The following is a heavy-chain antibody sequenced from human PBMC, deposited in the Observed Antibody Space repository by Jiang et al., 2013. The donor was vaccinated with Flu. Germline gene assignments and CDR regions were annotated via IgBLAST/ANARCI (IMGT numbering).Heavy chain of an antibody. CDR1: GFTFSSFT. CDR3: AREGRDGYNPYFDY. J-gene: IGHJ4*02. CDR2: FSTSTSTI. Sequence: QLLESGGGLVQPGGSLRLSCAASGFTFSSFTLHWVRQAPGKGLEWVSYFSTSTSTIYYADSVRGRFTISRDNAENSLYLQMNSLRAEDTAVYYCAREGRDGYNPYFDYWGQGTQVTVSS. V-gene: IGHV3-48*01. D-gene: IGHD5-24*01.